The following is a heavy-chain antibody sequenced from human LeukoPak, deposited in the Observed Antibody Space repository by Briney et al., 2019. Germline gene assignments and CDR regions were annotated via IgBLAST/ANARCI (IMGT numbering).Heavy chain of an antibody. CDR3: ARAVSPIEYYFDY. CDR2: IKQDASEK. Sequence: GGSLRLSCAASGFTFSTSWMSWVRQAPGKGLEWVANIKQDASEKYYVDSVEGRFTISRDNAKNSLYLQMKSLRAEDSAVYFCARAVSPIEYYFDYWGQGTLVTVSS. D-gene: IGHD2/OR15-2a*01. CDR1: GFTFSTSW. J-gene: IGHJ4*02. V-gene: IGHV3-7*01.